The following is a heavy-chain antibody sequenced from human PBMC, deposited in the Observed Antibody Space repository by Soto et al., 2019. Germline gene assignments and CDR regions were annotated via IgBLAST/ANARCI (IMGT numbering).Heavy chain of an antibody. Sequence: GSLRLSCAASGFTVSSNYMSWVRQAPGKGLEWISIIYSAGNTYYADSVKGRFTISRDNSKNTLFLQMNSLRPDDTAMYYCVKDHPALEYWGHGTLVTVSS. CDR1: GFTVSSNY. CDR2: IYSAGNT. J-gene: IGHJ4*01. CDR3: VKDHPALEY. V-gene: IGHV3-66*01.